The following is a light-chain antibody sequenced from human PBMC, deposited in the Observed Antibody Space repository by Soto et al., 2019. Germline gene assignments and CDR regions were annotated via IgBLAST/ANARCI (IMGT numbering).Light chain of an antibody. J-gene: IGKJ5*01. CDR2: GAF. CDR1: QSVRSN. CDR3: QQSNIWPPVT. V-gene: IGKV3-11*01. Sequence: EIVMTQSPATLALSPEDTATLSCRASQSVRSNLAWYQQRPGQAPRLIIYGAFNRATGIPARFSGSGSGTDFTLTISSLEPEDSAIYYCQQSNIWPPVTCGQGTRLEIK.